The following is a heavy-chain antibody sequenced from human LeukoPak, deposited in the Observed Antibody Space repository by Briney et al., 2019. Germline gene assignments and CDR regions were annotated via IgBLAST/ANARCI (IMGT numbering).Heavy chain of an antibody. CDR1: GFSLSTARMG. CDR3: ARIWIAVAGPGVDY. CDR2: TFSNDEK. V-gene: IGHV2-26*01. D-gene: IGHD6-19*01. Sequence: SGPVLVNPTETLTLTCTVSGFSLSTARMGVSWIRQPPGKALEWLAHTFSNDEKSYSTSLKSRLTISKDTSKSQVVLTMTNMDPVDTATYYCARIWIAVAGPGVDYWGQGTLVTVSS. J-gene: IGHJ4*02.